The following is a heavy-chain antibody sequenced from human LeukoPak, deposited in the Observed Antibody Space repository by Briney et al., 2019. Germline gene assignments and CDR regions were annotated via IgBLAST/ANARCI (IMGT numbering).Heavy chain of an antibody. J-gene: IGHJ4*02. D-gene: IGHD5-12*01. CDR2: ISYDGSNK. CDR1: GFTISSYA. CDR3: ARDRGGYSGYGGD. Sequence: GGSLRLSCAASGFTISSYAMHWVRQAPGKGLEWVAVISYDGSNKYYADSVKGRFTISRDNSKNTLYLQMNSLRAEDTAVYYCARDRGGYSGYGGDWGQGTLVTVSS. V-gene: IGHV3-30-3*01.